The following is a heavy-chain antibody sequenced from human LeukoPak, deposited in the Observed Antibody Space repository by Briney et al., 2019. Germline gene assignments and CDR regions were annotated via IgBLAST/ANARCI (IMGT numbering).Heavy chain of an antibody. Sequence: PGGSLRLSCAASGFTFSSYAMSWVRQAPGKGLEWVSAISGSGGSTYYADSVKGRFTISRDNSKNTLYLQMNSLRAEDTAVYYCAKPGSIAARRGVNWFDPWGQGTLVTVSS. J-gene: IGHJ5*02. V-gene: IGHV3-23*01. CDR1: GFTFSSYA. CDR2: ISGSGGST. D-gene: IGHD6-6*01. CDR3: AKPGSIAARRGVNWFDP.